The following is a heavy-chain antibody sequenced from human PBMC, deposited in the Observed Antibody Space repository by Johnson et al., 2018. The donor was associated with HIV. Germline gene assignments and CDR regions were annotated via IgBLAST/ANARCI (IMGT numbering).Heavy chain of an antibody. CDR2: ILYDGSNT. CDR3: ARLPSGYSRDGFNV. V-gene: IGHV3-30*02. Sequence: QVQLVESGGGLVQPGGSLRLSCAASGFTFSDYGIHWVRQAPGKGLEWVSFILYDGSNTYYADSVKGRFTISRDNSKNTLYLQMNRLRAEATAVYYCARLPSGYSRDGFNVWGQGTMVTVSS. CDR1: GFTFSDYG. J-gene: IGHJ3*01. D-gene: IGHD5-18*01.